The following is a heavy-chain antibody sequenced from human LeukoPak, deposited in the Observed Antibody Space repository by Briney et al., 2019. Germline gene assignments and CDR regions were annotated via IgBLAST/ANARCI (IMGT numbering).Heavy chain of an antibody. Sequence: SETLSLTCTVSGGSISSSYSYWGWIRQPPGKGLEWIGNIYYSGSTYYSPSLTSRVTVSVDTSKNQFSLKLSSVTAADTAVYYCARDGYNRGVDYWGQGTLVTVSS. CDR1: GGSISSSYSY. CDR2: IYYSGST. D-gene: IGHD5-24*01. V-gene: IGHV4-39*07. J-gene: IGHJ4*02. CDR3: ARDGYNRGVDY.